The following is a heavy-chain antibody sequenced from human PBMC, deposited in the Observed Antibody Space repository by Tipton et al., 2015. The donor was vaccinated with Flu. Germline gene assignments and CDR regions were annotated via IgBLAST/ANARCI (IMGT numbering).Heavy chain of an antibody. J-gene: IGHJ4*02. CDR3: ARGVGNSWYATK. Sequence: TLSLTCTVSGDSISGFYWNWIRQPAGKGLEWIGHIYYTGTTSYNPSLKSRVTMSVDTSKNQLSLTLSSVTAADTAVYYCARGVGNSWYATKWGQGTLVTVSS. CDR1: GDSISGFY. D-gene: IGHD2-2*01. CDR2: IYYTGTT. V-gene: IGHV4-4*07.